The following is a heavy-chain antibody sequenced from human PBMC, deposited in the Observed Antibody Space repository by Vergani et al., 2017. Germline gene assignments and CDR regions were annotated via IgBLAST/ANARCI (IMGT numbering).Heavy chain of an antibody. V-gene: IGHV1-2*02. Sequence: QVQMVQSGAEVKKPGASVKVSCKASGYTFTGYYMHWVRQAPGQGLEWMGWINPNSGGTNYAQKFQGRVTMARDTSISTAYMELSRLRTDDTAVYYCARDPYYYVSGSSAVDYWGQGTLVTVSS. J-gene: IGHJ4*02. CDR2: INPNSGGT. D-gene: IGHD3-10*01. CDR3: ARDPYYYVSGSSAVDY. CDR1: GYTFTGYY.